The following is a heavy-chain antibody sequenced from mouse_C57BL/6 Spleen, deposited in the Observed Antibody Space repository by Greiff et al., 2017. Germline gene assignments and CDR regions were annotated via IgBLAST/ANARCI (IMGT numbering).Heavy chain of an antibody. Sequence: VQLVESGAELVKPGASVKISCKASGYAFSSYWMNWVKQGPGKGLEWIGQIYPGDGDTNYNGKFKGKATLTADKSSSTAYMQLISLTSEDSAVYFCARYDGYYHYYAMDYWGQGTSVTVSS. D-gene: IGHD2-3*01. CDR3: ARYDGYYHYYAMDY. V-gene: IGHV1-80*01. CDR2: IYPGDGDT. CDR1: GYAFSSYW. J-gene: IGHJ4*01.